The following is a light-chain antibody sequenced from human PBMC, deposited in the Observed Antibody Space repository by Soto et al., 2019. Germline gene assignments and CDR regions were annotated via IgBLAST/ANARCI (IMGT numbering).Light chain of an antibody. Sequence: QSVLTQPPSVSGAPGQRVTISCTGSSSNIGAGYDVHWYQHLPGTAPKVLIYGNTNRPSGVPDRFSGSKSGTSASLAITGLQAEDEADYYCQSFDSSLSNSRVFGGGTKLTVL. CDR1: SSNIGAGYD. V-gene: IGLV1-40*01. CDR3: QSFDSSLSNSRV. J-gene: IGLJ3*02. CDR2: GNT.